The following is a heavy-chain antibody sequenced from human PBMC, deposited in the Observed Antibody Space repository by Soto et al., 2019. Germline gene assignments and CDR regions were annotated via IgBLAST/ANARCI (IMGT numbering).Heavy chain of an antibody. CDR2: ISGSGGST. D-gene: IGHD4-17*01. J-gene: IGHJ4*02. Sequence: GGLMGPSNAASGGPISNYARSWVRPAPGKGLEWVSSISGSGGSTYYADSVKGRFTISRDNSKNTLYLQMNSLRAEDMAVYDCAKSEHCYGDNAIWGLGTPVTVS. CDR1: GGPISNYA. CDR3: AKSEHCYGDNAI. V-gene: IGHV3-23*01.